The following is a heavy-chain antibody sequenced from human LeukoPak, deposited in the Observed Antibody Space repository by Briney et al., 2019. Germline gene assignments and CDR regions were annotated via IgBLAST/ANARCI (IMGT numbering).Heavy chain of an antibody. Sequence: SQTLSLTRAISGDSVSSNSAAWNWIRQSPSRGLEWLGRTYYRSKWYNDYAVSVKSRITINPDTSKNQFSLQLNSVTPEDAAVYYCARGRGDFWSGYYTSYYYYYMDVWGKGTTVTVSS. CDR3: ARGRGDFWSGYYTSYYYYYMDV. CDR2: TYYRSKWYN. CDR1: GDSVSSNSAA. J-gene: IGHJ6*03. D-gene: IGHD3-3*01. V-gene: IGHV6-1*01.